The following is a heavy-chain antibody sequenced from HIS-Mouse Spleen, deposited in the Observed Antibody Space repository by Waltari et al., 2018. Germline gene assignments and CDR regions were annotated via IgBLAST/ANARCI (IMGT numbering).Heavy chain of an antibody. CDR1: GYTFTGYY. J-gene: IGHJ2*01. V-gene: IGHV1-2*02. CDR3: ARDTIRWYFDL. CDR2: INPNSGGT. Sequence: QVQLVQSGAEVKKPGASVKVSCKASGYTFTGYYMHWVRQAPGQGLEWMGWINPNSGGTNDAQKFQGRVTMTRDTSTSTAYMELSRLRSDDTAVYYCARDTIRWYFDLWGRGTLVTVSS. D-gene: IGHD3-3*01.